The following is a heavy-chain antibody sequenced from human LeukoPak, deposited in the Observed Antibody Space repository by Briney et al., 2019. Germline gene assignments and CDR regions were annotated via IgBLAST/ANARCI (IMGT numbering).Heavy chain of an antibody. Sequence: GGSLRLSCAASGFTFDDYAMHWVRQAPGKGLEWVSDISWNSGSIGYADSVKGRITISRDNAKNSLYLQMNSLRAEDTALYYCAKVGYSSSWYSDYYFDYWGQGTLVTVSS. CDR1: GFTFDDYA. V-gene: IGHV3-9*01. CDR3: AKVGYSSSWYSDYYFDY. J-gene: IGHJ4*02. D-gene: IGHD6-13*01. CDR2: ISWNSGSI.